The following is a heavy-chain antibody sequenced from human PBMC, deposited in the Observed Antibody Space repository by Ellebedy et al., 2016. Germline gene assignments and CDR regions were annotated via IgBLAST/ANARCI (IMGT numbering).Heavy chain of an antibody. CDR1: GFTVSSNY. CDR3: ARDQRPGGYSSSWYVDY. CDR2: IYSGGST. J-gene: IGHJ4*02. V-gene: IGHV3-66*01. D-gene: IGHD6-13*01. Sequence: GESLKISCAASGFTVSSNYMSWVRQAPGKGLEWVSVIYSGGSTYYADSVKGGFTISRDNSKNTLYLQMNSLRAEDTAVYYCARDQRPGGYSSSWYVDYWGQGTLVTVSS.